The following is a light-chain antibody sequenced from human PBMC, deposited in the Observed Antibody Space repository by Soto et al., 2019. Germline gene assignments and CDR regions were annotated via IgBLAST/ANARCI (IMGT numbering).Light chain of an antibody. CDR2: GAS. J-gene: IGKJ4*01. Sequence: ELVLTQSPGTLSLSPGERATLSCRDSQSVSSSYLAWYQQKPGPAPRLLIFGASSRATGIPDRFSGSGSGTDFTLTISSLEPEDFAVYYCQQYGTSPLTFGGGTKVEIK. V-gene: IGKV3-20*01. CDR3: QQYGTSPLT. CDR1: QSVSSSY.